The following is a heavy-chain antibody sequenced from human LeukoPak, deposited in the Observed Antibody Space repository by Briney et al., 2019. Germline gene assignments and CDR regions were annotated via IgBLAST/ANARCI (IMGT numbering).Heavy chain of an antibody. V-gene: IGHV3-74*01. J-gene: IGHJ4*02. D-gene: IGHD3-10*01. CDR2: INSDGSST. CDR3: ARGRITMVQGVIITIYYFDY. Sequence: SGGSLRLSCAASGFTFSSYWMHWVRQAPGKGLVWVSRINSDGSSTIYADSVKGRFTISRDNAKNTLYLQMNSLRAEDTAVYYCARGRITMVQGVIITIYYFDYWGQGTLVTVSS. CDR1: GFTFSSYW.